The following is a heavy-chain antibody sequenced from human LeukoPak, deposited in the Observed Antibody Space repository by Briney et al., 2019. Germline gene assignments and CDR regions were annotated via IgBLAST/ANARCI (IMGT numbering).Heavy chain of an antibody. CDR2: INTDGSIT. CDR3: ARDRGPRTGFMVREAYDY. D-gene: IGHD3-10*01. Sequence: GGSLRLSCAASGFTFSDYWIHWVRQAPGKGLVWVSRINTDGSITNYADSVKGRFSISRDNAKNTLYLQMSSLRAEDTAVYYCARDRGPRTGFMVREAYDYWGQGALVTVSS. CDR1: GFTFSDYW. J-gene: IGHJ4*02. V-gene: IGHV3-74*01.